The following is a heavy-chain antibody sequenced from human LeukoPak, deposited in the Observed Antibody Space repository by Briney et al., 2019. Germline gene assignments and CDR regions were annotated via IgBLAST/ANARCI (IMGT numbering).Heavy chain of an antibody. V-gene: IGHV3-48*03. J-gene: IGHJ4*02. CDR3: AREGLGYGDFDY. D-gene: IGHD5-18*01. CDR1: GFSFSSFK. Sequence: GGSLRLSCAASGFSFSSFKMTWVRQAPGKGLEWVSYISNRDKDTNYADSVKGRFTISRDNAKNSLYLQMNSLRAEDTVVYYCAREGLGYGDFDYWGQGTLVTVSS. CDR2: ISNRDKDT.